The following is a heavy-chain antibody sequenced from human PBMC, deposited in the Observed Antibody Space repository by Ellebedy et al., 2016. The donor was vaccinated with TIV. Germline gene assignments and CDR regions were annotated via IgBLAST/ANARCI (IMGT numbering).Heavy chain of an antibody. CDR1: GGSISSYY. CDR2: IYYSGST. Sequence: LRLSXTVSGGSISSYYWSWIRQPPGKGLEWIGYIYYSGSTNYNPSLKSRVTITVDTSKNQFSLKLSSVTAADTAVYYCARGMLGGAGYSSSGDAYWGQGTLVTVSS. CDR3: ARGMLGGAGYSSSGDAY. J-gene: IGHJ4*02. V-gene: IGHV4-59*01. D-gene: IGHD6-13*01.